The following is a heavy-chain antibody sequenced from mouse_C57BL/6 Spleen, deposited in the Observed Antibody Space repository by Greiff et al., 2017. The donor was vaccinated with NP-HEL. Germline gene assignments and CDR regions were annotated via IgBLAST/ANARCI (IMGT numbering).Heavy chain of an antibody. CDR1: GYTFTDYY. J-gene: IGHJ2*01. CDR2: INPNNGGT. V-gene: IGHV1-26*01. D-gene: IGHD4-1*01. CDR3: ARSGKTGLDY. Sequence: VQLQQSGPELVKPGASVKISCKASGYTFTDYYMNWVKQSHGKSLEWIGDINPNNGGTSYNQKFKGKATLTVDKSSSTAYMELRSLTSEDSAVYYCARSGKTGLDYWGQGTTLTVSS.